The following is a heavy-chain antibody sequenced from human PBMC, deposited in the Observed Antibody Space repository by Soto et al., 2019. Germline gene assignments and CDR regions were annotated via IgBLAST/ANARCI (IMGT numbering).Heavy chain of an antibody. D-gene: IGHD1-26*01. CDR1: AVSISNDGYF. V-gene: IGHV4-31*01. CDR2: ISNSGSS. CDR3: ASRSPRRSYLGVLAY. J-gene: IGHJ4*01. Sequence: QVQLQESGPGLVEPSQTLSLTCTVSAVSISNDGYFWTWIRQRPGKGPEWIGYISNSGSSFSNPALRSPLAFSIDTSKNQFSPKLTSMTAADTASYYCASRSPRRSYLGVLAYWGHGTLVTVSS.